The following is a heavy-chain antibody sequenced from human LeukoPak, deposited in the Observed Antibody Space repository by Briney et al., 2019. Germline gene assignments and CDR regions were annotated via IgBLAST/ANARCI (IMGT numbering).Heavy chain of an antibody. D-gene: IGHD2-21*02. CDR2: ISYDGSNK. Sequence: GGSLRLSCAASGFTFSSYAMHWVRQAPGKGLEWVAVISYDGSNKYYADSVKGRFTISRGNSKNTLYLQMNSLRAEDTAVYYCARGWVTFSDYFDYWGQGTLVTVSS. CDR3: ARGWVTFSDYFDY. CDR1: GFTFSSYA. V-gene: IGHV3-30-3*01. J-gene: IGHJ4*02.